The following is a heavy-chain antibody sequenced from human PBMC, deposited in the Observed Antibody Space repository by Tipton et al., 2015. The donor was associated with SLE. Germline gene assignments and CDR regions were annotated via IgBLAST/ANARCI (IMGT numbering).Heavy chain of an antibody. V-gene: IGHV4-39*07. J-gene: IGHJ4*02. D-gene: IGHD3-10*01. CDR2: IYYSGNT. CDR3: ARRRPYGTDYFDY. Sequence: TLSLTCTVSGGSISSSSYYWGWIRQPPGKGLEWIGSIYYSGNTYYNPSLRSRITISVDTSKDQFYRKLNSVTAADTAVYYCARRRPYGTDYFDYWGQGTLVTVSS. CDR1: GGSISSSSYY.